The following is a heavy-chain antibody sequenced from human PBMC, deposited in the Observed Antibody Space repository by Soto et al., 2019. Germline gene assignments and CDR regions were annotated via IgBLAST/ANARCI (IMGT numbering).Heavy chain of an antibody. CDR1: GGSISSGGYS. Sequence: ASETLSLTCAVSGGSISSGGYSWSWIRQPPGKGLKWIGYIYHSGSTYYNPSLKSRVTISVDRSKNQFSLKLSSVTAADTAVYYCASRRLRNWFDPWGQGTLVTVSS. J-gene: IGHJ5*02. V-gene: IGHV4-30-2*01. D-gene: IGHD4-17*01. CDR3: ASRRLRNWFDP. CDR2: IYHSGST.